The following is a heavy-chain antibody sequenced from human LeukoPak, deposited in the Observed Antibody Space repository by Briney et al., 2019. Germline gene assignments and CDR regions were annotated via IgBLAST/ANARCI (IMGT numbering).Heavy chain of an antibody. D-gene: IGHD3-9*01. CDR1: GFTFSTYA. Sequence: PGGSLRLSCAASGFTFSTYAMSWVRQAPGKGLEWVSAISGSDGSTYYADSVKGRFTISRDNSKNTLYLLMNSLRAEDTAVYYCAKCPVYYDIKRGYYFDYWGQGTLVTVSS. J-gene: IGHJ4*02. V-gene: IGHV3-23*01. CDR3: AKCPVYYDIKRGYYFDY. CDR2: ISGSDGST.